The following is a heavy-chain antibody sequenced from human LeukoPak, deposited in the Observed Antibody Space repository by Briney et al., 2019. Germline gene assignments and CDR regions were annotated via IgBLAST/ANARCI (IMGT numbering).Heavy chain of an antibody. J-gene: IGHJ5*02. Sequence: SETLSLTCAVYGGSFSVYYWTWIRQPPGKGLEWTGEINHRGSTDHNPSLKSRVTISVDTSKNQFSLKLSSVTAADTAVYYCARFGYGSGSYYNWFDPWGQGTLVTVSS. V-gene: IGHV4-34*01. CDR2: INHRGST. D-gene: IGHD3-10*01. CDR3: ARFGYGSGSYYNWFDP. CDR1: GGSFSVYY.